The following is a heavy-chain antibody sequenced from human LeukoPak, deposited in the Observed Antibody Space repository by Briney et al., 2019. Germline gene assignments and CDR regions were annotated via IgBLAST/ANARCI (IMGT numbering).Heavy chain of an antibody. Sequence: GGSLRLSCAASGFTFSSHWMSWVRQAPGKGLEWVANMKEDESEQYYVDSVKGRFTISRDNGKNSLYLQMNSLTAEDTAVYYCARGRWSGRWYYFDYWGQGTLVTVSS. D-gene: IGHD4-23*01. J-gene: IGHJ4*02. V-gene: IGHV3-7*04. CDR1: GFTFSSHW. CDR2: MKEDESEQ. CDR3: ARGRWSGRWYYFDY.